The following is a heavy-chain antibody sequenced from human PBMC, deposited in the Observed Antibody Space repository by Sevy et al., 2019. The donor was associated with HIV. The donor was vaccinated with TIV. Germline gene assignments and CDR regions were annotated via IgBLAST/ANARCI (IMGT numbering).Heavy chain of an antibody. CDR1: GFTFDDYA. D-gene: IGHD3-22*01. CDR3: AKGMIVVVISGLGIHAFDV. V-gene: IGHV3-9*01. J-gene: IGHJ3*01. Sequence: GGSLRLSCAASGFTFDDYAMHWVRQAPGKGLEWVSGISWKSGSIGYADSVKGRFTISRDNAKNSLYLQMNSPRAEDTALYYCAKGMIVVVISGLGIHAFDVWGQGTMVTVSS. CDR2: ISWKSGSI.